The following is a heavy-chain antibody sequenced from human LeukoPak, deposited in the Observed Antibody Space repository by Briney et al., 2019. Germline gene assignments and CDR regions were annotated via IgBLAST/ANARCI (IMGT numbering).Heavy chain of an antibody. CDR1: SGSISRYY. D-gene: IGHD1-7*01. J-gene: IGHJ5*02. V-gene: IGHV4-59*01. Sequence: SETLSLTCTVSSGSISRYYWSWIRQPPGKGLEWIGYIYYSGTTNYNPSLKSRVTISVDTSKNQFSLKLSSVTAADTAVYYCARSRYNGNYDLLFDPWGQGTLVTVSS. CDR3: ARSRYNGNYDLLFDP. CDR2: IYYSGTT.